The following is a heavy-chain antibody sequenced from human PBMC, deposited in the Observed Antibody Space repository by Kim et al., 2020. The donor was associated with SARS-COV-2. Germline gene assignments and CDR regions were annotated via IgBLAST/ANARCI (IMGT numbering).Heavy chain of an antibody. J-gene: IGHJ4*02. V-gene: IGHV6-1*01. Sequence: SQTLSLTCTISGDSVSTYSATWDWLRQSPSGGLEWLGRTYYRSKWSTDYAVSVQGRIVINPDTSKNQFSLHLNSVTPDDTAVYYCARLIGNSWLDSWGQGTLVTVSS. D-gene: IGHD4-4*01. CDR3: ARLIGNSWLDS. CDR1: GDSVSTYSAT. CDR2: TYYRSKWST.